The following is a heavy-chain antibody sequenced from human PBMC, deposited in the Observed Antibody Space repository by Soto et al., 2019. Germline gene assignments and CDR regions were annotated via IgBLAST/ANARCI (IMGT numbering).Heavy chain of an antibody. V-gene: IGHV1-3*01. CDR3: AIVVGASMADDWFDP. CDR1: GYTFTSYA. J-gene: IGHJ5*02. Sequence: QVQLVQSGAEVKKLGASVKVSCKASGYTFTSYAMHWVRQAPGQRLEWMGWINAGNGNTKYSQKFQGRVTITRDTSASTAYMELSSLRSEDTAVYYCAIVVGASMADDWFDPWGQGTLVTVSS. CDR2: INAGNGNT. D-gene: IGHD1-26*01.